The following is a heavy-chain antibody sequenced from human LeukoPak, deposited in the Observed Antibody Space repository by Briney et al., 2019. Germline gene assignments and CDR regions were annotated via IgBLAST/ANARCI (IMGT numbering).Heavy chain of an antibody. CDR2: TRYDGSDK. V-gene: IGHV3-30*02. Sequence: GGSLRLSCAASGFTFNNYGMHWVRQAPGKGLEWVAFTRYDGSDKYYADSVKGRFTISRDNSKNTLYLQMNSLRAEDTAVYYCARGPSGYHNTGGQGTLVTVSS. CDR3: ARGPSGYHNT. J-gene: IGHJ4*02. CDR1: GFTFNNYG. D-gene: IGHD5-12*01.